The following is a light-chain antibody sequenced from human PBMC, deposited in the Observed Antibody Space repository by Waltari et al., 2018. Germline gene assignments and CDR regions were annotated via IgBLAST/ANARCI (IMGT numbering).Light chain of an antibody. CDR3: QQLKSYPRT. Sequence: DIQLTQSPSFLSASVGDRFTITCRARQGIITYLAWYQQKTGKAPKVLIYAASTVQSGVPSRFSGSGSGTEFTLTISSLQPEDFATYYCQQLKSYPRTFGQGTKLEIK. V-gene: IGKV1-9*01. CDR1: QGIITY. J-gene: IGKJ2*02. CDR2: AAS.